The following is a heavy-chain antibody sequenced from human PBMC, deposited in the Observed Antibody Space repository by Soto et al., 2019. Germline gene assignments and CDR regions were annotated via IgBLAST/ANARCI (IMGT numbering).Heavy chain of an antibody. CDR3: ATSELGYSGYDSHFDY. Sequence: PGGSLRLSCAASRFTFSSYGMHWVRQAPGKGLEWVAVIWYDGSNKYYADSVKGRFTISRDNSKNTLYLQMNSLRAEDTAVYYCATSELGYSGYDSHFDYWGQGTLVTVSS. CDR1: RFTFSSYG. J-gene: IGHJ4*02. CDR2: IWYDGSNK. V-gene: IGHV3-33*01. D-gene: IGHD5-12*01.